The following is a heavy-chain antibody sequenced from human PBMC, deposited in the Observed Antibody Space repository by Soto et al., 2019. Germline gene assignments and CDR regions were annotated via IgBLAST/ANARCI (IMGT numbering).Heavy chain of an antibody. V-gene: IGHV1-69*13. CDR2: IIPIFGTA. J-gene: IGHJ6*02. CDR1: GGTFSSYA. Sequence: VASVKVSCKASGGTFSSYAISWVRQAPGQGLEWMGGIIPIFGTANYAQKFQGRVTITADESTSTAYMELSSLRSEDTAVYYCARRGITMVRGNPYGMDVWGQGTTVTVSS. CDR3: ARRGITMVRGNPYGMDV. D-gene: IGHD3-10*01.